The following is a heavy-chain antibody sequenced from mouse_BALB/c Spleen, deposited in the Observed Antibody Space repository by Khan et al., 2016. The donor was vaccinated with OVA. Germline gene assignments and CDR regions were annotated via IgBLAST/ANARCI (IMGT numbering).Heavy chain of an antibody. J-gene: IGHJ2*01. CDR3: ARLGDI. Sequence: QVQLQQSGPGLVAPSQSLSITCTVSGFSLTSYGVHWVRQPPGKGLEWLGVIWAGGSSTNYTSALMSRMSISKDNSKGQVFLKMNSLQTDDTAMYYCARLGDIGGKGTTLTVSS. CDR1: GFSLTSYG. CDR2: IWAGGSST. V-gene: IGHV2-9*02. D-gene: IGHD3-1*01.